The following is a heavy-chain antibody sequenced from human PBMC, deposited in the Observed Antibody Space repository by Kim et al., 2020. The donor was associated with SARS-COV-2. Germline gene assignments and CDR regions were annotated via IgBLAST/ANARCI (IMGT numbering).Heavy chain of an antibody. CDR2: IRSKAYGGTT. V-gene: IGHV3-49*04. J-gene: IGHJ6*02. CDR3: TRDDDGGYSGSYSVYYYYGMDV. CDR1: GFTFGDYA. Sequence: GGSLRLSCTASGFTFGDYAMSWVRQAPGKGLEWVGFIRSKAYGGTTEYAASVKGRFTISRDDSKSIAYLQMNSLKTEDTAVYYCTRDDDGGYSGSYSVYYYYGMDVWGQGTTVTVSS. D-gene: IGHD1-26*01.